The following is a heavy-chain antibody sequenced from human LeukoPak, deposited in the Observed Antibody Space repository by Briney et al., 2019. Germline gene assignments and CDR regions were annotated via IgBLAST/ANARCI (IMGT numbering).Heavy chain of an antibody. Sequence: GGSLRLSRAASGFTFSSFAMHWVRQAPGKGLEWVAVISFDGSDKYYAEAVKGRFTISRDNSENTVYLQMNSLRAEDTAVYYCARDLDSSGYYYAYWGQGSLVTVSS. CDR1: GFTFSSFA. CDR3: ARDLDSSGYYYAY. V-gene: IGHV3-30*04. D-gene: IGHD3-22*01. J-gene: IGHJ4*02. CDR2: ISFDGSDK.